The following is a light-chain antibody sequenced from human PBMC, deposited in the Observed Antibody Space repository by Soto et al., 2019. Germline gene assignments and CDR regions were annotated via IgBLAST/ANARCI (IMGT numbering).Light chain of an antibody. Sequence: QAGLTQPPSASGTPGQTVTISCSGSSFNIGSNTVNWCQQLPGTAPKLLIFSNNLRPSEVPDRFSGSKSGTSASLAISGLQSEDEADYYCAAWDDSLSGWVFGGGTKLTVL. CDR1: SFNIGSNT. V-gene: IGLV1-44*01. CDR3: AAWDDSLSGWV. CDR2: SNN. J-gene: IGLJ3*02.